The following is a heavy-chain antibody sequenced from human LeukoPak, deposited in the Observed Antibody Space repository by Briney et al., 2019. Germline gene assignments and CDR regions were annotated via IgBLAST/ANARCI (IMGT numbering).Heavy chain of an antibody. D-gene: IGHD2-2*02. CDR1: GYTFTSYD. V-gene: IGHV1-8*03. J-gene: IGHJ2*01. CDR2: MNPNSGNT. CDR3: ARVRHCSSTSCYNGWYFDL. Sequence: ASVKVSCKASGYTFTSYDINWVRQATGQGLEWTGWMNPNSGNTGYAQKFQGRVTITRNTSISTAYMELSSLRSEDTAVYYCARVRHCSSTSCYNGWYFDLWGRGTLVTVSS.